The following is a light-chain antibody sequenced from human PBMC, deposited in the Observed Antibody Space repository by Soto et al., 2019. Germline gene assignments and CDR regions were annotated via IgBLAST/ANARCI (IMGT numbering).Light chain of an antibody. V-gene: IGLV2-14*01. CDR3: TSYTSSSTLYVV. CDR2: DVT. Sequence: QSVLTQPASVSGSPGQSITISCTGTSSDVGGYNYVSCYQQHPGKAPKLMIYDVTNRPSGVSNRFSGSKSGNTASLTISGLQAEDEADYYCTSYTSSSTLYVVFGGATNLTVL. CDR1: SSDVGGYNY. J-gene: IGLJ2*01.